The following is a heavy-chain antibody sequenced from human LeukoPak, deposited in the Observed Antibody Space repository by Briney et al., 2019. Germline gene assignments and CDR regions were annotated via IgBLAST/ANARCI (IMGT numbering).Heavy chain of an antibody. CDR2: ISYDGNNK. V-gene: IGHV3-30*04. D-gene: IGHD2-2*01. J-gene: IGHJ4*02. CDR1: GFTFSSYA. CDR3: ARGSGYCSSTSCSIFDY. Sequence: GGSLRLSCAASGFTFSSYAIHSVRQAPGKGLEWVTIISYDGNNKYYADSVKGRFTISRDNSKNTLYLQMNSLRAEDTAVYYCARGSGYCSSTSCSIFDYWGQGTLVTVSS.